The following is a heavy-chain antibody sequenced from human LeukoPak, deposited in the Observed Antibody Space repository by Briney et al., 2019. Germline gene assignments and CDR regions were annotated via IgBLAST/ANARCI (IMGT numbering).Heavy chain of an antibody. D-gene: IGHD5-24*01. Sequence: PGRSLRLSCAASGFTFDDYAMHWVRQAPGKGLECVSCISGNSGSIGYADSVKGRFTISRDNAKNSLYLQMNSLRAEDTALYYCAKDMRNGRDRYNYYFDYWGQGTLVTVSS. CDR3: AKDMRNGRDRYNYYFDY. J-gene: IGHJ4*02. V-gene: IGHV3-9*01. CDR1: GFTFDDYA. CDR2: ISGNSGSI.